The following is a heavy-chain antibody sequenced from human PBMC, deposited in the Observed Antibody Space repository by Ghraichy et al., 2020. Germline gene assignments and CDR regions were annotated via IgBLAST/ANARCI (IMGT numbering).Heavy chain of an antibody. V-gene: IGHV1-18*01. Sequence: ASVKVSCKASGFSLSSYGISWVRQAPGQGLHWMGWISGKNGNTQLPQEFQGRVTLTTDTSTSTAYMELRGLTSDDTAVYFCAREAWNGNEYFQHWAQGTLVTVSS. CDR1: GFSLSSYG. CDR3: AREAWNGNEYFQH. CDR2: ISGKNGNT. J-gene: IGHJ1*01. D-gene: IGHD3-3*01.